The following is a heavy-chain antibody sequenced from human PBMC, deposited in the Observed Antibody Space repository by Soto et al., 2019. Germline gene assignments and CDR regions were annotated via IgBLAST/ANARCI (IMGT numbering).Heavy chain of an antibody. V-gene: IGHV3-48*01. CDR3: AGGAVVVPAAMSNWFDP. J-gene: IGHJ5*02. CDR1: GFTFSSYS. CDR2: ISSSSSTI. D-gene: IGHD2-2*01. Sequence: GGSLRLSCAASGFTFSSYSMNWVRQAPGKGLEWVSYISSSSSTIYYADSVKGRFTISRGNAKNSLYLQMNSLRAEDTAVYYCAGGAVVVPAAMSNWFDPWGQGTLVTVSS.